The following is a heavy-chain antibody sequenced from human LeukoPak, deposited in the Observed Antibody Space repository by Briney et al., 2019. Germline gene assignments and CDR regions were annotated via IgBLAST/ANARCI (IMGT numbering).Heavy chain of an antibody. CDR3: ARENGSGSYYNRRYNWFDP. CDR2: INAGNGNT. V-gene: IGHV1-3*01. CDR1: GYTFTSYA. Sequence: ASVKVSCKASGYTFTSYAMHWVRQAPGQRLGWMGWINAGNGNTKYSQKFQGRVTITRDTSASTAYMELSSLRSEDTAVYYCARENGSGSYYNRRYNWFDPWGQGTLVTVSS. J-gene: IGHJ5*02. D-gene: IGHD3-10*01.